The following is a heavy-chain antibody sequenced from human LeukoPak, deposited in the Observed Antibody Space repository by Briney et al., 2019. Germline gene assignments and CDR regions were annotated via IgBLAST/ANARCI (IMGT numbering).Heavy chain of an antibody. J-gene: IGHJ4*02. Sequence: PGGSLRLSCAASGFTVSSNYMSWVRQAPGKGLEWVSVIYSGGSTYYADSVKGRFTISRDNSKNTLYLQMNSLRVEDTAVYYCARGGTYYYDSSGYYSNYWGQGTLVTVSS. CDR2: IYSGGST. D-gene: IGHD3-22*01. V-gene: IGHV3-66*01. CDR3: ARGGTYYYDSSGYYSNY. CDR1: GFTVSSNY.